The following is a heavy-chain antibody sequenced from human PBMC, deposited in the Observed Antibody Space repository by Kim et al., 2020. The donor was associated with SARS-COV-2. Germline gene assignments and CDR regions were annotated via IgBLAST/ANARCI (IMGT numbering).Heavy chain of an antibody. V-gene: IGHV3-9*01. D-gene: IGHD3-10*01. CDR3: AKEGGFGETHNGYFDS. J-gene: IGHJ4*02. Sequence: DSVKGRFTISRDNAKNSLYLQMSSLRAEDTDLEYCAKEGGFGETHNGYFDSWGQGILVTVSS.